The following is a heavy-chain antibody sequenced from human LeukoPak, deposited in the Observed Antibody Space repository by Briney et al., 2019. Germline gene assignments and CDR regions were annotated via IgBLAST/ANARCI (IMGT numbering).Heavy chain of an antibody. D-gene: IGHD4-17*01. CDR2: MNPNSGNT. V-gene: IGHV1-8*01. CDR1: GYTFTSYD. CDR3: ATRDGTTLTTNYYYYMDV. J-gene: IGHJ6*03. Sequence: GASVKVSCKASGYTFTSYDINWVRQATGQGLEWMGWMNPNSGNTGYAQKFRGRVTMTRNTSISTAYMELSRLRSDDTAVYYCATRDGTTLTTNYYYYMDVWGKGTTVTVSS.